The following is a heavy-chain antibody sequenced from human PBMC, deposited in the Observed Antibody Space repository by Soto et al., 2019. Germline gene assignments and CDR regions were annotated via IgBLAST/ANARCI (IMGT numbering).Heavy chain of an antibody. Sequence: QVQLVQSGAEVKKPGASVKVSCKASGYTFTSYYMHWVRQAPGQGLEWMGIINPSGGSTSDAQKFPGRVTMSRDASASTGSMQMSSMRSEDTAVYYFARDRISSGFFSYYYGMDVWGQGPTVTVSS. J-gene: IGHJ6*02. CDR3: ARDRISSGFFSYYYGMDV. V-gene: IGHV1-46*01. CDR2: INPSGGST. D-gene: IGHD6-19*01. CDR1: GYTFTSYY.